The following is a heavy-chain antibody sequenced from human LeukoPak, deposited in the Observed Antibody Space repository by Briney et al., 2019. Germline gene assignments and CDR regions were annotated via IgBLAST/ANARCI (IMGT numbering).Heavy chain of an antibody. D-gene: IGHD3-16*01. CDR2: VSYDGTDQ. CDR1: GFTFSSYA. CDR3: ARARLTGIDF. V-gene: IGHV3-30*01. J-gene: IGHJ4*02. Sequence: GGSLRLSCAASGFTFSSYAMGWVRQAPGKGLEWLAMVSYDGTDQDYADSVRGRFTIARDNSKNTLYLQMTSLRPDDTAVFYCARARLTGIDFWGQGTLVTVSS.